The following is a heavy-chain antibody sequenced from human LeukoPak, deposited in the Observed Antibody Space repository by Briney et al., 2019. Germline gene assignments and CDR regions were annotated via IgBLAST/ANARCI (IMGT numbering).Heavy chain of an antibody. CDR2: IGWNSGSI. CDR1: GFTFDDYA. D-gene: IGHD6-19*01. Sequence: GRSLRLSCAASGFTFDDYAMHWVRQAPGKGLEWVSTIGWNSGSIGYADSVKGRFTISRDNAKNSLYLQMNSLRAEDTAVYYCAKDRHWLALDDWGQGTLVTVSS. J-gene: IGHJ4*02. CDR3: AKDRHWLALDD. V-gene: IGHV3-9*01.